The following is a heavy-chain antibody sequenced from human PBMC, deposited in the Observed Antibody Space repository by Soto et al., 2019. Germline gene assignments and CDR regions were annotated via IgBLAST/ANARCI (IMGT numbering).Heavy chain of an antibody. CDR3: ARDRRYYDVLTGYRSNYFDD. CDR1: GFTFSSYA. Sequence: GGSLRLSCAASGFTFSSYAMNWLRQAPGKGLEWVSAISGRGDSTYYVDSVKGRFTISRDNSNNTLYLQMNSLRAEDTAVYYCARDRRYYDVLTGYRSNYFDDWGQGTLVTVSS. CDR2: ISGRGDST. V-gene: IGHV3-23*01. D-gene: IGHD3-9*01. J-gene: IGHJ4*02.